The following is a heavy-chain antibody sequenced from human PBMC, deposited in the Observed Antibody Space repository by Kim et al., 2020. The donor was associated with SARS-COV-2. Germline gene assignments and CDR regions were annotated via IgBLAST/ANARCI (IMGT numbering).Heavy chain of an antibody. Sequence: GGSLRLSCAASGFTFSSYAMSWVRQAPGKGLEWVSAISGSGGSTYYADSVKGRFTISRDNSKNTLYLQMNSLRAEDTAVYYCAKDPCGGDCYSSPHYYYYGMDVWGQGTTVTVSS. D-gene: IGHD2-21*02. J-gene: IGHJ6*02. CDR1: GFTFSSYA. CDR2: ISGSGGST. CDR3: AKDPCGGDCYSSPHYYYYGMDV. V-gene: IGHV3-23*01.